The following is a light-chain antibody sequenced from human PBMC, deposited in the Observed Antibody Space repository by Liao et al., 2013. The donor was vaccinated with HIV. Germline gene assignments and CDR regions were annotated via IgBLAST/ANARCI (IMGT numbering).Light chain of an antibody. Sequence: SYELTQPPSVSVSPGQTASITCSGDKLGDEYASWYQQKPGQSPVLVIYQDTRRPSGIPERFSGSNSGNTATLTISGTQAMDEADYYCQTWDSSTACVVIGGGTKLTVL. CDR1: KLGDEY. J-gene: IGLJ2*01. CDR3: QTWDSSTACVV. CDR2: QDT. V-gene: IGLV3-1*01.